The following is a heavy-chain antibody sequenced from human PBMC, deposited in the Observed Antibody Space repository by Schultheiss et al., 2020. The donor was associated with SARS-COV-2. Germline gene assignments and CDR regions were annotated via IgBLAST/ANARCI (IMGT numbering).Heavy chain of an antibody. Sequence: GGSLRLSCAASGFTVSSNYMSWVRQAPGKGLEWVSVIYSGGSTYYADSVKARFTISRDNSKNTLYLQMNSLRAEDTAVYYCAKVVIAAADAIGVVDPWGQGTLVTVSS. V-gene: IGHV3-53*05. CDR3: AKVVIAAADAIGVVDP. D-gene: IGHD6-13*01. CDR1: GFTVSSNY. CDR2: IYSGGST. J-gene: IGHJ5*02.